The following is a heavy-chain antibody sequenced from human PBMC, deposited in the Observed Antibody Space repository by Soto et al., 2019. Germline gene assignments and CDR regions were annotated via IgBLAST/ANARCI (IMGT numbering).Heavy chain of an antibody. CDR3: ARSLNQNQHQTTLDP. CDR1: GGTFSSYA. J-gene: IGHJ5*02. CDR2: IIPIFGTA. Sequence: ASVKVSCKASGGTFSSYAISWVRQAPGQGLEWMGGIIPIFGTANYAQKFQGRVTITADESTSTAYMELSSLRSEDTAVYYCARSLNQNQHQTTLDPWGQGTLVTVSS. D-gene: IGHD4-17*01. V-gene: IGHV1-69*13.